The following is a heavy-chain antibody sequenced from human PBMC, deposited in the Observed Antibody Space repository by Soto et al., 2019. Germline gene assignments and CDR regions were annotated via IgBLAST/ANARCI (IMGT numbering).Heavy chain of an antibody. D-gene: IGHD6-6*01. J-gene: IGHJ4*02. CDR1: VFAFSIYW. CDR2: IKKDGSEE. V-gene: IGHV3-7*01. Sequence: WGSLGISCASPVFAFSIYWMSWVRQAPGKGLEWVANIKKDGSEEYYVDSVKGRFTISRDSAKNSLYLKMNSLRAEDTAVYYCATSSDTGYIFDFWGQGTMVTGSS. CDR3: ATSSDTGYIFDF.